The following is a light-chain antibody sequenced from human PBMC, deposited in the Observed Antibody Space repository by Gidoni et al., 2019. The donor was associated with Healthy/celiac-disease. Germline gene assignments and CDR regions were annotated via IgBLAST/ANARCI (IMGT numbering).Light chain of an antibody. V-gene: IGKV1-39*01. J-gene: IGKJ3*01. Sequence: DIQMTQSPSYLSASVGDRVTITCRASQSISSYLNWYQQKPGNAPKILSYAASSLQSGVSSRFSGSGSGTDFTLTISSLQPEDFATYYCQQSYSTLIFTFGPGTKVDIK. CDR3: QQSYSTLIFT. CDR2: AAS. CDR1: QSISSY.